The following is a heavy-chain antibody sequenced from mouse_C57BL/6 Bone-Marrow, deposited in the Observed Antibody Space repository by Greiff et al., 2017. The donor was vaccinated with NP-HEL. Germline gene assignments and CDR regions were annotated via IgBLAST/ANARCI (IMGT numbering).Heavy chain of an antibody. CDR2: ISDGGGYT. V-gene: IGHV5-4*01. CDR3: DCDYWVLDY. CDR1: GFTFTSYS. D-gene: IGHD2-4*01. Sequence: EVQLMESGAGLVKPGASVKLSCAASGFTFTSYSMSWVRQTPEQRLEWVATISDGGGYTYYTDNVKGRSTISGDNASNNLYLQLSHLKSEDTAMYCCDCDYWVLDYWGQGTTLTVSA. J-gene: IGHJ2*01.